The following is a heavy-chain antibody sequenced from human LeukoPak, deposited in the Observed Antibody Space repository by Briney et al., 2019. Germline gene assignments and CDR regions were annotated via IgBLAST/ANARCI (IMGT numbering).Heavy chain of an antibody. D-gene: IGHD3-22*01. CDR2: INHSGST. J-gene: IGHJ4*02. Sequence: PSETLSLTCAVYGGSFSGYYWSWIRQPPGKGLEWIGEINHSGSTNYNPSLRSRVTISVDTSKNQFSLKLSSVTAADTAVYYCASFRRITMTGDYWGQGTLATVSS. CDR3: ASFRRITMTGDY. CDR1: GGSFSGYY. V-gene: IGHV4-34*01.